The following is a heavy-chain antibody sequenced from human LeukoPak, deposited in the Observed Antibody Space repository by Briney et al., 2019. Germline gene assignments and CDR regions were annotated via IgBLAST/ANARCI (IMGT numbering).Heavy chain of an antibody. V-gene: IGHV3-48*01. D-gene: IGHD4-17*01. Sequence: GGSLRLSCAASGFTFSSYSVNWVRQAPGKGLEWVSYISSSSSTIYFADSVKGRFTISRDTAKNSLYLQMNSLRAEDTAVYYCARGHYGDYVPFDYWGQGTLVTVSS. CDR1: GFTFSSYS. CDR3: ARGHYGDYVPFDY. J-gene: IGHJ4*02. CDR2: ISSSSSTI.